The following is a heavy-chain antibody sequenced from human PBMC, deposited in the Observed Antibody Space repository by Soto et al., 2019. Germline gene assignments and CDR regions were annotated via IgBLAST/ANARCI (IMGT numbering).Heavy chain of an antibody. CDR1: GGSISSGGYY. V-gene: IGHV4-31*03. Sequence: PSETLSLTCTVSGGSISSGGYYWGWLRQHPGKGLEWIGYIYYSGSTYYNPSLKSRVTISVDTSKNQFSLKLSSVTDADTAVYYCARVLIYSSSSRSYSFDYWGQGTLVTVSS. CDR3: ARVLIYSSSSRSYSFDY. D-gene: IGHD6-6*01. CDR2: IYYSGST. J-gene: IGHJ4*02.